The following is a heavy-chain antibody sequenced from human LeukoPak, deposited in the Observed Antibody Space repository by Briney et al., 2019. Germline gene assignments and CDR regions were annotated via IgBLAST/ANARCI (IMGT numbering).Heavy chain of an antibody. Sequence: ASVKVSCKASGYTFTGYYMHWVRQAPGQGLEWMGWINPNSGGTNYAQKFQGRVTMTRDTSISTAYMELSRLRSDDTAVYYCARIPLYRSSTSCYYYWGQGTLVTVSS. CDR1: GYTFTGYY. CDR3: ARIPLYRSSTSCYYY. J-gene: IGHJ4*02. CDR2: INPNSGGT. V-gene: IGHV1-2*02. D-gene: IGHD2-2*01.